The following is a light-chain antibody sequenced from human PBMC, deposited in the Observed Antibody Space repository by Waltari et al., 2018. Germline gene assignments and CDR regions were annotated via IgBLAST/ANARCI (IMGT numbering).Light chain of an antibody. CDR3: QQRSSWPIT. CDR2: DAS. V-gene: IGKV3-11*01. J-gene: IGKJ5*01. CDR1: QGVGSS. Sequence: EIVLTQSPAALSLSPGERATLFCRASQGVGSSLGWYQQKPGQAPRLLIYDASSRATGIPARFGGSGSGTDFSLTISSLEPEDFAVYYCQQRSSWPITFGQGTRLEI.